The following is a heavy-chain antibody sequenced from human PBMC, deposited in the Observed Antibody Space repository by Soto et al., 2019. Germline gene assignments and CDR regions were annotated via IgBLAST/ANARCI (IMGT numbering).Heavy chain of an antibody. CDR2: IMPVFGTP. Sequence: QVLLVQSGAEVKKPGSSVKVSCQAAGGSFSSYMVSWVRQAPGQGLDYMGGIMPVFGTPTYTEKFQGRVTITADESTGTADLELTSLKSDDTAVYYCARGVSANYMGGDAFAIWGQGTRVTVSS. J-gene: IGHJ3*02. CDR3: ARGVSANYMGGDAFAI. V-gene: IGHV1-69*01. D-gene: IGHD4-4*01. CDR1: GGSFSSYM.